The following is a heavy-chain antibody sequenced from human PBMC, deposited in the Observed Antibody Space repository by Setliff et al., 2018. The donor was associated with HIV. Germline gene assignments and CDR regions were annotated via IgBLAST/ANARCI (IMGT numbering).Heavy chain of an antibody. CDR2: MSYSGTT. V-gene: IGHV4-39*07. D-gene: IGHD3-22*01. CDR1: SGSISSGSYY. Sequence: SETLSLTCTVSSGSISSGSYYWGWIRQPPGKGLEWIGSMSYSGTTYYNPSLKSRVTISVDKSKNQFSVKLRSVTAADTAVYYCARDMTNYYDRSGSFGWFAPWGQGTPVTVSS. CDR3: ARDMTNYYDRSGSFGWFAP. J-gene: IGHJ5*02.